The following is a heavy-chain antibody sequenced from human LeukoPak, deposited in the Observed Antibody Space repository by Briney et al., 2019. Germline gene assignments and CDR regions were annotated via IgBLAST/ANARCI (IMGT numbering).Heavy chain of an antibody. D-gene: IGHD6-13*01. J-gene: IGHJ4*02. CDR2: LSGSGHTT. CDR1: GFTFSSYW. CDR3: AKDSSSSWFGGDSK. Sequence: GGSLRLSCAASGFTFSSYWMHWVRQAPGKGLEWVSTLSGSGHTTKYADSVKGRFTISRDNSKNTLYLQMNSLRADDTAVYFCAKDSSSSWFGGDSKWGQGTLVTVSS. V-gene: IGHV3-NL1*01.